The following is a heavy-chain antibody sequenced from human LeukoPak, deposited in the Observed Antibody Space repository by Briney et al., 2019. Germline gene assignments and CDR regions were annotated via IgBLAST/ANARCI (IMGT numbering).Heavy chain of an antibody. J-gene: IGHJ4*02. CDR2: MTGYGSNT. Sequence: QSGGSLTLSCAVSGFTFSNYAMTWVRQAPRMGLLWVAAMTGYGSNTYYADSVKGRFPISRDNSKNTLYLLMNSLRAEDTAVYYCAALMRRPIGYVGYGGEDYWGQGTLVSVSS. V-gene: IGHV3-23*01. CDR3: AALMRRPIGYVGYGGEDY. D-gene: IGHD5-12*01. CDR1: GFTFSNYA.